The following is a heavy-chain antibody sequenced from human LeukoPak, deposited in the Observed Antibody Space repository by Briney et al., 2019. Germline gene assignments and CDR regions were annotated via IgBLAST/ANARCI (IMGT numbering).Heavy chain of an antibody. V-gene: IGHV1-18*01. J-gene: IGHJ6*02. CDR1: GYTFTSYG. CDR2: ISAYNGNT. Sequence: ASVKVSCKASGYTFTSYGISWVRQAPGQGLEWMGWISAYNGNTNYAQKLQGRVIMTTDTSTSTAYMELRSLRSDDTAVYYCARDSPYYYDSNGMDVWGQGTTVTVSS. D-gene: IGHD3-22*01. CDR3: ARDSPYYYDSNGMDV.